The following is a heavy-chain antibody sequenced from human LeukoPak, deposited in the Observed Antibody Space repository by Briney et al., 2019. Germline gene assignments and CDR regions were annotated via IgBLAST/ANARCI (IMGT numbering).Heavy chain of an antibody. CDR2: ISSSSSTI. V-gene: IGHV3-48*04. CDR1: GFTFRSYS. Sequence: PWGSLRLSCAASGFTFRSYSMNRVRQAPGKALEWVSYISSSSSTIYYADSVKGRFTISRDNAKNSLYLQMNSLRAEDTAVYYCARDDYYDSSGYYTGGAFDIWGQGTMVTVSS. CDR3: ARDDYYDSSGYYTGGAFDI. J-gene: IGHJ3*02. D-gene: IGHD3-22*01.